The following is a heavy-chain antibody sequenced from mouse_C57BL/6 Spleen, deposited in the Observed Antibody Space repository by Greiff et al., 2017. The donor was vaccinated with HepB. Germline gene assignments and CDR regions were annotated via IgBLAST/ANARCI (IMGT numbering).Heavy chain of an antibody. J-gene: IGHJ2*01. CDR1: GFTFSSYA. CDR2: ISDGGSYT. V-gene: IGHV5-4*03. Sequence: EVMLVESGGGLVKPGGSLKLSCAASGFTFSSYAMSWVRQTPEKRLEWVATISDGGSYTYYPDNVKGRFTISRDNAKNNLYLQMSHLKSEDTAMYYCARGNYYYGSSHGGYYFDYWGQGTTLTVSS. CDR3: ARGNYYYGSSHGGYYFDY. D-gene: IGHD1-1*01.